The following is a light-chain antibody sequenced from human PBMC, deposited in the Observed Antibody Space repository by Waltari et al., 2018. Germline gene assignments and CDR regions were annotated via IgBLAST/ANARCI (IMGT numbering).Light chain of an antibody. CDR3: QQYNNWPLL. CDR2: GAS. V-gene: IGKV3-20*01. Sequence: EIVLTQSPGTLSLSPGERATLSCRASQSVSSSYLAWYQQKPGQAPRPPIYGASSRATGIPDRFSGSGSGTDFTLTISRLEPEDFAVYYCQQYNNWPLLFGQGTKVEIK. J-gene: IGKJ1*01. CDR1: QSVSSSY.